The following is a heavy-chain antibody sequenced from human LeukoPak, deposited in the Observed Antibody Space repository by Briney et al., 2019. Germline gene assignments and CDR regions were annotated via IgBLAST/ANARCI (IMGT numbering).Heavy chain of an antibody. D-gene: IGHD3-22*01. J-gene: IGHJ4*02. CDR1: GGSFSGYY. Sequence: PSETLSLTCAVYGGSFSGYYWRWIRQPPGKGLEWVGEINHSGSTNYNPSLKSRVTISVDTSNNQFSLKLSSVTAADTAVYYCARGRSYDSSGYYTYWGQGTLVTVSS. CDR2: INHSGST. CDR3: ARGRSYDSSGYYTY. V-gene: IGHV4-34*01.